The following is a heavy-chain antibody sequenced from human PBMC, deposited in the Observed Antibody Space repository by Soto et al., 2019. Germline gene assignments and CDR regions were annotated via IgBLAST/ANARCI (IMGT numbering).Heavy chain of an antibody. CDR3: ARGPRRYIAAAGTHIYYYYYYGMDV. CDR2: INHSGST. D-gene: IGHD6-13*01. Sequence: PSETLSLTCAVYDGSFSGYYWSWLRQPPGKGLEWIGEINHSGSTNYNPSLKSRVTISVDTSKNQFSLKLSSVTAADTAVYYCARGPRRYIAAAGTHIYYYYYYGMDVWGQGTTVTVS. V-gene: IGHV4-34*01. CDR1: DGSFSGYY. J-gene: IGHJ6*02.